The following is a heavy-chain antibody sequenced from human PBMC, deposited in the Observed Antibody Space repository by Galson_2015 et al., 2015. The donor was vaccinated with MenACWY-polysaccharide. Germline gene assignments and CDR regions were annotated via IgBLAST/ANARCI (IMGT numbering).Heavy chain of an antibody. J-gene: IGHJ4*02. D-gene: IGHD6-13*01. V-gene: IGHV3-23*01. CDR2: ITVNGDNT. CDR1: GCTFTNYA. CDR3: AKGLTVPAAGTDYFDY. Sequence: ALRLSCAASGCTFTNYARRWVHQTPRERLEWVTAITVNGDNTYYADSVKGRFAISRDNSKNKLSLQMNSLRTEDTAVYYCAKGLTVPAAGTDYFDYWGQGTLVTVSS.